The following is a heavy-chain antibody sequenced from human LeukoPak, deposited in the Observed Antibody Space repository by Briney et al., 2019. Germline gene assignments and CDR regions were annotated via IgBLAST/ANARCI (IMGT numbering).Heavy chain of an antibody. Sequence: GGSLRLSCAAPGFTFNIYWMTWVRRAPGKGLEWVANINQYGTETYYVDSVKGRFTISRDNAKNSLYLQMNSLRAEDTAVYYCARTPRANLEWLPSFDYWGQGTLVTVSS. D-gene: IGHD3-3*01. CDR3: ARTPRANLEWLPSFDY. CDR1: GFTFNIYW. J-gene: IGHJ4*02. CDR2: INQYGTET. V-gene: IGHV3-7*03.